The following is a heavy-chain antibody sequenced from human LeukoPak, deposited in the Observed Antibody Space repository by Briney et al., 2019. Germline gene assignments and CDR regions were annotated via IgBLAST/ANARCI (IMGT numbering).Heavy chain of an antibody. D-gene: IGHD3-3*01. Sequence: SETLSLTCGVYGGSFSGYYWSWIRQPPGKGLEWIGEINHSGSTNYNPSLKSRVTISVVTSKNQFSLKLSSVTAADTAVYYCARAVDFWRGYPFDYWGQGTLVTVSS. J-gene: IGHJ4*02. CDR3: ARAVDFWRGYPFDY. CDR2: INHSGST. CDR1: GGSFSGYY. V-gene: IGHV4-34*01.